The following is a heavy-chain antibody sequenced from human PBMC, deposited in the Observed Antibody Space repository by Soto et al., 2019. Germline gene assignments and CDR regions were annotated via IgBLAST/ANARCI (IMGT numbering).Heavy chain of an antibody. CDR2: IWYDGSNK. CDR3: ARDTPMVLFDY. Sequence: QVQLVESGGGVVQPGRSLRLSCAASGFTFSSYGMHWVRQAPGKGLEWVAVIWYDGSNKYYADSVKGRFTISRDNSKNTLYLQMNSLRAEDTAVYYCARDTPMVLFDYWGQGTLVTVSS. D-gene: IGHD3-10*01. CDR1: GFTFSSYG. J-gene: IGHJ4*02. V-gene: IGHV3-33*01.